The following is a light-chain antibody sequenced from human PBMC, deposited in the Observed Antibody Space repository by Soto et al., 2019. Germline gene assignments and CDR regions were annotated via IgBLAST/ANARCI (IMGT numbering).Light chain of an antibody. Sequence: EIVLTQSPGTLSLSPGERATLSCRASQGFSSNSLAWYQQKPGQAPRVLIYGASSRATGIPDRFSGSGSGTDFTLTISRLEPEDFAVYFCQQYGSSPVTFGQGTRLEIK. CDR1: QGFSSNS. J-gene: IGKJ5*01. V-gene: IGKV3-20*01. CDR2: GAS. CDR3: QQYGSSPVT.